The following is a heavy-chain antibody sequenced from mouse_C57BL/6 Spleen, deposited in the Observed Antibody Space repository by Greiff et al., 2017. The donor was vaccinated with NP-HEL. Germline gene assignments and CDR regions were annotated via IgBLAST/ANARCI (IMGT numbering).Heavy chain of an antibody. CDR2: SRNKANDYTT. J-gene: IGHJ4*01. CDR3: ARDEGGSSYDDYAMDY. D-gene: IGHD1-1*01. Sequence: EVMLVESGGGLVQSGRSLRLFCATSGFTFSDFYMEWVRQAPGKGLEWIAASRNKANDYTTEYSASVKGRFIVSRDTSQSILYLQMNALRAEDTAIYYCARDEGGSSYDDYAMDYWGQGTSVTVSS. CDR1: GFTFSDFY. V-gene: IGHV7-1*01.